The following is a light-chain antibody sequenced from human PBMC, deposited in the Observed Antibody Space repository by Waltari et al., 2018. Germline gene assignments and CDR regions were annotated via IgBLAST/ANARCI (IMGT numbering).Light chain of an antibody. V-gene: IGKV3-15*01. CDR1: QSVSSN. CDR3: QQYNKWPAT. J-gene: IGKJ1*01. Sequence: EIVMTQSPATMSVSPGERATLSCRASQSVSSNLAWYQQKPGQAPRLLLYEVSTRATGIPPRFSGRGSGTEFTLTISSLQSEDFAVYSCQQYNKWPATFGQGTKVEIK. CDR2: EVS.